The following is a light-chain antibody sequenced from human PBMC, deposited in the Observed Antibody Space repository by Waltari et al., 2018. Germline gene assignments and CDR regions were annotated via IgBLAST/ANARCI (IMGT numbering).Light chain of an antibody. CDR3: MIWHSSAVV. V-gene: IGLV5-45*01. CDR2: YKSDSDK. CDR1: RGINVGTYR. J-gene: IGLJ2*01. Sequence: QAVLTQPASLSASPGASASLTCTLRRGINVGTYRIYWYQQKPGSPPQNLLRYKSDSDKQQGSGVPSRFSGSKDASANAGILLISGLQSEDEADYYCMIWHSSAVVFGGGTKLTVL.